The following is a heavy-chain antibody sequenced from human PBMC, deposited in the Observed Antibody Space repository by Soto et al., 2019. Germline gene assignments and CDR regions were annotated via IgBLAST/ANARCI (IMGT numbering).Heavy chain of an antibody. D-gene: IGHD1-1*01. Sequence: GALQRHWSGASGFTISSYWVHRVSEAPGKGLVWVSEIASDGSRTNYADSVKGRFTISRDNAKNTLYLQMNSLRAEDTAVYYCATSRYYYYRMDVWGQGSTVTASS. CDR2: IASDGSRT. V-gene: IGHV3-74*01. CDR3: ATSRYYYYRMDV. J-gene: IGHJ6*02. CDR1: GFTISSYW.